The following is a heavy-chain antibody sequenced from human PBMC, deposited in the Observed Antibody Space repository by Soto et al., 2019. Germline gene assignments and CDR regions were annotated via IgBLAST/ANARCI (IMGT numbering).Heavy chain of an antibody. Sequence: EVQLVESGGGLVQPGGSLRLSCAACGFTFSLYSMSWVGQAPGKGLEWVSYISRSSTGIHYADSVKGRFTISRDDATNSMHLQMIRLRDGDTAVYYCARAVTWGLDVWGQGTTVSISS. D-gene: IGHD3-10*01. CDR1: GFTFSLYS. V-gene: IGHV3-48*02. J-gene: IGHJ6*02. CDR3: ARAVTWGLDV. CDR2: ISRSSTGI.